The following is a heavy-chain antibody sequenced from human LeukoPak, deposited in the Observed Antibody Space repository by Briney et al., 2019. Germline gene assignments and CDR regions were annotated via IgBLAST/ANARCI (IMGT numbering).Heavy chain of an antibody. CDR1: GYTFTSYY. V-gene: IGHV1-46*01. CDR2: INPSGGST. J-gene: IGHJ6*02. D-gene: IGHD6-6*01. Sequence: ASVKVSFKASGYTFTSYYMHWVRQAPGQGLEWMGIINPSGGSTSYAQKFQGRVTMTRDTSTSTVYMELSSLRSGDTAVYYCARVGIAARLSYYYYGMDVWGQGTTVTVSS. CDR3: ARVGIAARLSYYYYGMDV.